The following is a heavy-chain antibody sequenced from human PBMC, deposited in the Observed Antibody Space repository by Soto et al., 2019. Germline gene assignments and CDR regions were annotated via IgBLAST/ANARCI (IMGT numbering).Heavy chain of an antibody. J-gene: IGHJ6*02. CDR2: IDPSDSYT. CDR1: GYSFTSYW. V-gene: IGHV5-10-1*01. Sequence: PGESLKISCKGSGYSFTSYWISWVRQMPGKGLEWMGRIDPSDSYTNYSPSFQGHVTISADKSISTAYLQWSSLKASDTAMYYCARLLPYDILTGYPYYYYYGMDVWGQGTTVTVSS. CDR3: ARLLPYDILTGYPYYYYYGMDV. D-gene: IGHD3-9*01.